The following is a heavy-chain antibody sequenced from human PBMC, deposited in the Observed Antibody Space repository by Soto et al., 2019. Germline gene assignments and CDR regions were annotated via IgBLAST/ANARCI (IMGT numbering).Heavy chain of an antibody. CDR1: GFTFSSYG. CDR3: AKDTTIFGVVPLIETDFYFDY. J-gene: IGHJ4*02. D-gene: IGHD3-3*01. V-gene: IGHV3-30*18. CDR2: ISYDGSNK. Sequence: GGSLRLSCAASGFTFSSYGMHWVRQAPGKGLEWVAVISYDGSNKYYADSVKGRFTISRDNSKNTLYLQMNSLRAEDTAVYYCAKDTTIFGVVPLIETDFYFDYWGQGTLVTVSS.